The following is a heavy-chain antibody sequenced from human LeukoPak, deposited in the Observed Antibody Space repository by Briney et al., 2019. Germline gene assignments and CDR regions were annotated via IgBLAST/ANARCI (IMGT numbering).Heavy chain of an antibody. Sequence: GASVKVSCKASGGTFSSYAISWVRQAPGQGLEWMGRIIPILGIANYAQKFQGRVTITADKSTSTAYMELSSLRSDDTAVYYCARDQGPNWRFDYWGQGTLVTISS. CDR3: ARDQGPNWRFDY. J-gene: IGHJ4*02. V-gene: IGHV1-69*04. CDR2: IIPILGIA. D-gene: IGHD1-20*01. CDR1: GGTFSSYA.